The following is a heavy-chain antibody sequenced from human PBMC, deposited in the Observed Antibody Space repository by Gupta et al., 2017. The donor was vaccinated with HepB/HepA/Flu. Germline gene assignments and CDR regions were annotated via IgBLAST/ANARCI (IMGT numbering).Heavy chain of an antibody. CDR2: IYWDDDK. V-gene: IGHV2-5*02. CDR3: AQITAAGTTLDY. D-gene: IGHD6-13*01. Sequence: QITLKESGPTLVKPTQNLTLTCTFSGLSLSTSGVGVGWIRQPPGKALEWLALIYWDDDKRYSPSLKSRLTITKDTSKNQVVLTMTNMDPVDTATYYCAQITAAGTTLDYWGQGTLVTVSS. CDR1: GLSLSTSGVG. J-gene: IGHJ4*02.